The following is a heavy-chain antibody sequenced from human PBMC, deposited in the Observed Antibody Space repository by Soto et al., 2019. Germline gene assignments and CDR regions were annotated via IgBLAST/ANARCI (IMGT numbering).Heavy chain of an antibody. CDR3: ARAMSRIAAAVSRVHRDLGRDYFDY. D-gene: IGHD6-13*01. Sequence: ASVKVSCKASGYTFTSYYMHCVRQAPGQGLEWMGIINPSGGSTSYAQKFQGRVTMTRDTSTSTVYMELSSLRSEDAAVYYCARAMSRIAAAVSRVHRDLGRDYFDYWGQGTLVTVSS. CDR1: GYTFTSYY. J-gene: IGHJ4*02. V-gene: IGHV1-46*01. CDR2: INPSGGST.